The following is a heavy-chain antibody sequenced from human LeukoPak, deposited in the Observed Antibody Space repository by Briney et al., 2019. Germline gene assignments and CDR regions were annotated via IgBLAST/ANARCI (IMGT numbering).Heavy chain of an antibody. J-gene: IGHJ3*02. CDR2: IYHSGST. V-gene: IGHV4-4*02. CDR3: ARSVSGSYGAFDI. Sequence: SGTLSLTCTLSGVYISSSNWYSWVRQPPGKGLEWIGEIYHSGSTNYNPSLKSRVTLSVDEAKKQFSLKLASVTAADTAVYYCARSVSGSYGAFDIWGQGTMVAVSS. D-gene: IGHD1-26*01. CDR1: GVYISSSNW.